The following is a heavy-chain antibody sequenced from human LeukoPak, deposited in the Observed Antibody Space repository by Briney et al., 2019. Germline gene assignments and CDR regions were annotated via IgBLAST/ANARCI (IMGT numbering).Heavy chain of an antibody. CDR3: ARGITIFGVVIDRVLDY. CDR1: GGSISSGGYY. V-gene: IGHV4-30-2*01. CDR2: IYHSGST. D-gene: IGHD3-3*01. J-gene: IGHJ4*02. Sequence: PSETLSLTCTVSGGSISSGGYYWSWIRQPPGKGLEWIGYIYHSGSTYYNPSLKSRVTISVDRSKNQFSLKLSSVTAADTAVYYCARGITIFGVVIDRVLDYWGQGTLVTVSS.